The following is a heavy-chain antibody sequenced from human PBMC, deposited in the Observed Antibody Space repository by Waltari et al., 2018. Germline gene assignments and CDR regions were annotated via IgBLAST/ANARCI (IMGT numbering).Heavy chain of an antibody. Sequence: QVQLQESGPGLVKPSETLSLTCTVSGGSISSYYWSRIRQPAGKGLEWIGRIYTSGSTNYNPSLKSRVTMSVDTSKNQFSLKLSSVTAADTAVYYCARVDCSSTSCYADYWGQGTLVTVSS. J-gene: IGHJ4*02. CDR1: GGSISSYY. D-gene: IGHD2-2*01. CDR3: ARVDCSSTSCYADY. V-gene: IGHV4-4*07. CDR2: IYTSGST.